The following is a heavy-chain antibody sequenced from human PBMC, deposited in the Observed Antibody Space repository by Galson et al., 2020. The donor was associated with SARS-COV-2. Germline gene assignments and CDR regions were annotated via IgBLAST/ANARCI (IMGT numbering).Heavy chain of an antibody. CDR1: GFTFSSYG. J-gene: IGHJ6*02. D-gene: IGHD6-19*01. Sequence: GGSLRLSCAASGFTFSSYGMHWVRQAPGKGLEWVAVIWYDGSNKYYADSVKGRFTISRDNSKNTLYLQMNSLRAEDTAVYYCAREYEQWLHQSGASYYYGMDVWGQGTTVTVSS. CDR2: IWYDGSNK. CDR3: AREYEQWLHQSGASYYYGMDV. V-gene: IGHV3-33*01.